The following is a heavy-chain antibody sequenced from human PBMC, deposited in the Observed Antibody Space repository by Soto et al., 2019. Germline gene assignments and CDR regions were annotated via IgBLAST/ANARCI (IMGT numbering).Heavy chain of an antibody. V-gene: IGHV4-59*01. D-gene: IGHD6-6*01. J-gene: IGHJ4*02. CDR1: SASIRNDY. CDR2: IHYSGST. Sequence: QVQLQESGPGLVKPSEPRALTCTFSSASIRNDYWSWIRQPPGKGLEWMWYIHYSGSTDYNPSLKSRVSISGDTSKSQFSLKLSSVTAADTAVYYFARAVGAPFYYIDFWGQRTLVPGSS. CDR3: ARAVGAPFYYIDF.